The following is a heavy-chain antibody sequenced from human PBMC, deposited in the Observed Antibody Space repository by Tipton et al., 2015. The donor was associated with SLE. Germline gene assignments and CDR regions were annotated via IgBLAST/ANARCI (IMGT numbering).Heavy chain of an antibody. D-gene: IGHD6-6*01. CDR3: AREESSSWFPDAFDI. J-gene: IGHJ3*02. CDR1: GGSVSGHY. Sequence: TLSLTCAVYGGSVSGHYWSWIRQPAGKGLEWIGRIFTSGNTNYNPSLKSRITISVDTSKNQFFLKLSSVTAADTALYYCAREESSSWFPDAFDIWGQGTMVTVSS. CDR2: IFTSGNT. V-gene: IGHV4-4*07.